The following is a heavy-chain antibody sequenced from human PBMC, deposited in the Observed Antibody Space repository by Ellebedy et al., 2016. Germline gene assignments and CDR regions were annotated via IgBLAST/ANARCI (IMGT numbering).Heavy chain of an antibody. V-gene: IGHV3-49*03. D-gene: IGHD6-13*01. Sequence: GESLKISCTAPGFTFGDYAMSWFRQAPGKGLEWVGFIRSKAYGGTTEYAASVKGRFTISRDDSKSIAYLQMNSLKTEDTAVYYCTRYSSSWYGRLFDYWGQGTLVTVSS. J-gene: IGHJ4*02. CDR2: IRSKAYGGTT. CDR1: GFTFGDYA. CDR3: TRYSSSWYGRLFDY.